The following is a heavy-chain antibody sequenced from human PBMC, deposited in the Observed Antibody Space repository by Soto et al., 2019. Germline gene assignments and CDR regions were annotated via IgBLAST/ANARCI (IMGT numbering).Heavy chain of an antibody. J-gene: IGHJ6*02. CDR1: GYTFTGYY. V-gene: IGHV1-2*02. CDR2: INPNSGGT. Sequence: QVQLVQSGAEVKKPGASVKVSCKASGYTFTGYYMHWVRQAPGQGLEWMGWINPNSGGTNYAQKFQGRLTMTRDTSISTAYMELSRLRSDDTAVYYCATPSNSGWYFQPKSYYYYGMDVWGQGTTVTVSS. D-gene: IGHD6-19*01. CDR3: ATPSNSGWYFQPKSYYYYGMDV.